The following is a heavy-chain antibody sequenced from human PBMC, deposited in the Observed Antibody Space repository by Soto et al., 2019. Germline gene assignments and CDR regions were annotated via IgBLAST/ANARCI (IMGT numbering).Heavy chain of an antibody. J-gene: IGHJ4*02. CDR1: GFTFNNYW. CDR3: ARFSRSHDTEY. Sequence: ESGGGLVQPGESLTLSCRTPGFTFNNYWMSWLRQAPGKGLEWVANINQDGSQRYYVDSVKGRFTFSRDNAKTSLYLQMNSLRVEDTALYYCARFSRSHDTEYWGQGTLVSVSS. V-gene: IGHV3-7*05. CDR2: INQDGSQR.